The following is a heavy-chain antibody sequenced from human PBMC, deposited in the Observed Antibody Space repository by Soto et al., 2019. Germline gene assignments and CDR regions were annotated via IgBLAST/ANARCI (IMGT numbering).Heavy chain of an antibody. CDR1: GYTFTGYY. V-gene: IGHV1-2*02. J-gene: IGHJ6*02. Sequence: GASVKVSFKASGYTFTGYYMHWVRQAPGQGLEWMGWINPNSGGTNYAQKFQGRVTMTRDTSISTAYMELSRLRSDDTAVYYCARESGSYYQYYYYGMDVWGQGTTVTVSS. D-gene: IGHD1-26*01. CDR3: ARESGSYYQYYYYGMDV. CDR2: INPNSGGT.